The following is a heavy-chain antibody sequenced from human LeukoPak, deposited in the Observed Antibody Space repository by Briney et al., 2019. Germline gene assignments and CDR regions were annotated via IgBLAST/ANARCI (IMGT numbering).Heavy chain of an antibody. CDR1: GFTFSNYH. CDR2: ISISSGDT. D-gene: IGHD1-20*01. J-gene: IGHJ4*02. CDR3: ARGDYNWNQGYFDY. V-gene: IGHV1-18*01. Sequence: ASVKVSCKTSGFTFSNYHITWVRQAPGQGLEWTGWISISSGDTNYAQNVQGRVTMTTDTATSTAYMELTNLRSDDTAIYYCARGDYNWNQGYFDYWGRGTLVTVSS.